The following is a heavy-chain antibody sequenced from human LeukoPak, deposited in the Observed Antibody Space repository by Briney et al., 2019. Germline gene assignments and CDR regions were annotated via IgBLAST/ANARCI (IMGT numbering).Heavy chain of an antibody. CDR2: INHSGST. CDR1: GGSFSGYY. D-gene: IGHD3-3*01. J-gene: IGHJ3*02. Sequence: KTSETLSLTCAVYGGSFSGYYWSWIRQPPGKGLEWIGEINHSGSTNYNPSLKSRVTISVDTSKNQFSLKLSSVTAADTAVYYCASRSGYSRAFDIWGQGTMVTASS. CDR3: ASRSGYSRAFDI. V-gene: IGHV4-34*01.